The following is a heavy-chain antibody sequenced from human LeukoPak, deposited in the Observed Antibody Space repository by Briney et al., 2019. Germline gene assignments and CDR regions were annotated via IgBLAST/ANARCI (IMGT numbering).Heavy chain of an antibody. CDR3: ARVIAVAGTPLDY. V-gene: IGHV4-39*01. CDR2: IYYSGST. CDR1: GGSISSSSYY. D-gene: IGHD6-19*01. Sequence: PSETLSLTCTVSGGSISSSSYYWGWIRQPPGKGLEWIGSIYYSGSTYYNPSLKSRVTISVDTSKNQFSLKLSSVTAADTAVYYCARVIAVAGTPLDYWGQGTLVTVSS. J-gene: IGHJ4*02.